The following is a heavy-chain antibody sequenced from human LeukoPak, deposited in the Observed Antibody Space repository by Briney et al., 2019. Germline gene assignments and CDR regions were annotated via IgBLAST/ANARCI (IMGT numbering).Heavy chain of an antibody. D-gene: IGHD3-10*01. J-gene: IGHJ4*02. CDR2: IYTSDNT. V-gene: IGHV4-4*07. Sequence: SETLSLTCTVSGSSISAYYWTWIRRPAGRGLEWIGRIYTSDNTDYNPSLKSRVTMSVDTSKNQFSLKLTSVTAADTAVYYCARDQVRGESFDYWGQGTLVTVSS. CDR1: GSSISAYY. CDR3: ARDQVRGESFDY.